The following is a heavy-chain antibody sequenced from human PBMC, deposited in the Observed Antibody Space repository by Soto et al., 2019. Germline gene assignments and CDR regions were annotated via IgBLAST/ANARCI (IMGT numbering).Heavy chain of an antibody. CDR2: INTSGSDT. CDR3: ARDFARGTDG. V-gene: IGHV3-74*01. CDR1: GFTFSSYW. J-gene: IGHJ6*02. D-gene: IGHD6-6*01. Sequence: EVQVVESGGGFIQPGGSLRLSCATSGFTFSSYWMHWVRQAPGKGTVWVSLINTSGSDTRYADSVKGRFTVSRDNAKNTLYLEMNSVRAEDAAVYYCARDFARGTDGWGHGTTVTVSS.